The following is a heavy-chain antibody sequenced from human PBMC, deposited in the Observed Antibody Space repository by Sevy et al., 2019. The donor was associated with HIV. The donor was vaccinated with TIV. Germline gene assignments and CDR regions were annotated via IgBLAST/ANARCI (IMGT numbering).Heavy chain of an antibody. J-gene: IGHJ6*02. V-gene: IGHV3-33*01. D-gene: IGHD3-10*01. CDR1: GFTFSSYG. CDR2: IWYDGSNK. Sequence: GESLKISCAASGFTFSSYGMHWVHQAPGKGLEWVAVIWYDGSNKYYADSVKGRFTISRDNSKNTLYLQMNSLRAEDTAVYYCARDREGSGMDVWGQGTTVTVSS. CDR3: ARDREGSGMDV.